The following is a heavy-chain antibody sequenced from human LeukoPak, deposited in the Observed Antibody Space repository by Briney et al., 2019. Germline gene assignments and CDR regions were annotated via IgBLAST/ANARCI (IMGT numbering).Heavy chain of an antibody. V-gene: IGHV3-21*01. J-gene: IGHJ4*02. CDR1: GFTFSSYS. D-gene: IGHD5-18*01. CDR3: ARATAMVTDY. Sequence: GGSLRLSCAASGFTFSSYSINWVRQAPGKGLEWVSSISSSSGDIYYADSVKGRFTISRDNAKNSLYLQMNSLRAEDTAVYYCARATAMVTDYWGQGTLVTVSS. CDR2: ISSSSGDI.